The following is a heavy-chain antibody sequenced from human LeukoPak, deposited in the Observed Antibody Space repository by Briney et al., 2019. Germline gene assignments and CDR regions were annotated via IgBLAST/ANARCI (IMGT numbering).Heavy chain of an antibody. J-gene: IGHJ6*02. V-gene: IGHV3-9*01. CDR2: ISWNSGSI. CDR3: AKDSAMGYYYYYGMDV. D-gene: IGHD5-18*01. CDR1: GFTFDDYA. Sequence: GRSLRLSCAASGFTFDDYAMHWVRQASGKGLEWVSGISWNSGSIGYADSVKGRFTISRDNAKNSLYLHMNSLRAEDTALYYCAKDSAMGYYYYYGMDVWGQGTTVTVSS.